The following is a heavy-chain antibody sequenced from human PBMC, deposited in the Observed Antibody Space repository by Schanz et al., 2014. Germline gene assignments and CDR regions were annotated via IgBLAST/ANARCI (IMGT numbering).Heavy chain of an antibody. CDR1: GYTFTSYY. D-gene: IGHD6-13*01. Sequence: QVQLVQSGAEVKKPGASVKVSCKASGYTFTSYYMHWVRQAPGQGLEWMGWISPYNGHTEYGKKFQGRFTMTRDTSTSTVYMELSSLRSEDTAVYYCARDGEAAAGCDYWGQGTLVTVSS. CDR3: ARDGEAAAGCDY. J-gene: IGHJ4*02. CDR2: ISPYNGHT. V-gene: IGHV1-46*03.